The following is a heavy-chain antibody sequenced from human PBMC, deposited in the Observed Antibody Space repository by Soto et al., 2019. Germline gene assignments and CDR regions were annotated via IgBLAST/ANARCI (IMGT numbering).Heavy chain of an antibody. CDR1: WYKIIDHG. Sequence: NASWYKIIDHGSRWVRKVNGQGLEWMGWISAYNGNTNYAQKLQGRVTMTTDTSTGTAYMELRSLRSDDTAVYYCARGDTVMLRNYYYMDVWGKGTTVTVS. CDR2: ISAYNGNT. CDR3: ARGDTVMLRNYYYMDV. V-gene: IGHV1-18*01. D-gene: IGHD4-4*01. J-gene: IGHJ6*03.